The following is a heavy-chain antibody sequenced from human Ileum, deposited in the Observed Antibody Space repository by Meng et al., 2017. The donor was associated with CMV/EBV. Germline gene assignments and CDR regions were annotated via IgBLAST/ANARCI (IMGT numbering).Heavy chain of an antibody. J-gene: IGHJ4*02. Sequence: LWPAGGSIHPGGALTSSFAAFGFTIGNTYMNWVRQAPGKGLEWLPSIFSGGNTFYADSVKGRFTISRDNSKNTLFLQMNSLRVDDTAVYFCGDLKGGPGYWGQGTLVTVSS. CDR3: GDLKGGPGY. CDR2: IFSGGNT. D-gene: IGHD1-14*01. V-gene: IGHV3-66*01. CDR1: GFTIGNTY.